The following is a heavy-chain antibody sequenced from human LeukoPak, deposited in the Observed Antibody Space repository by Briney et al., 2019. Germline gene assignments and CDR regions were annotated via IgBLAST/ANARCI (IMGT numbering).Heavy chain of an antibody. J-gene: IGHJ4*02. CDR2: VIPIFGTA. CDR1: GGTFSTYA. D-gene: IGHD2-2*01. V-gene: IGHV1-69*05. CDR3: AREYCSTTICFGRGGFDY. Sequence: SVKVSCKASGGTFSTYAISWVRQAPGQGLEWMGGVIPIFGTANYAQNLQGRVTITTDESTSTAYMELSSLRSEDTAVYYCAREYCSTTICFGRGGFDYWGQGTLVTVPS.